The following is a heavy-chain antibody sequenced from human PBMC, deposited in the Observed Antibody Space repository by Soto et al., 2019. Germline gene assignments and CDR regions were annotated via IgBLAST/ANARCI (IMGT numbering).Heavy chain of an antibody. CDR2: IIPIFGTA. CDR3: ASSARTTVTTDRSERVYYGMDV. V-gene: IGHV1-69*01. Sequence: QVQLVQSGAEVKKPGSSVKVSCKASGGTFSSYAISWVRQAPGQGLEWMGGIIPIFGTANYAQKFQGRVTITADEYTSTAYMELSSLRSDDTAVYYCASSARTTVTTDRSERVYYGMDVWGQGTTGNGSS. CDR1: GGTFSSYA. D-gene: IGHD4-17*01. J-gene: IGHJ6*02.